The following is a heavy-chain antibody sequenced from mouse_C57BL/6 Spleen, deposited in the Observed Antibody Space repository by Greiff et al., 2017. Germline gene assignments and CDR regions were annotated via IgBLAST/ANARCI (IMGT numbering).Heavy chain of an antibody. CDR1: GFSLSTFGMG. CDR3: ARKFTTVVARDYAMDY. Sequence: QVTLKVSGPGILQPSQTLSLTCSFSGFSLSTFGMGVGWIRQPSGKGLEWLAHIWWDDDKYYNPALKSQLTISKDTSKNQVFLKIANVDTADTATYYCARKFTTVVARDYAMDYWGQGTSVTVSS. V-gene: IGHV8-8*01. D-gene: IGHD1-1*01. CDR2: IWWDDDK. J-gene: IGHJ4*01.